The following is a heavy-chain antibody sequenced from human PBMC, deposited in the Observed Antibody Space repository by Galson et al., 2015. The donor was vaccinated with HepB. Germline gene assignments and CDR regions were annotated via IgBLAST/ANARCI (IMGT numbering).Heavy chain of an antibody. D-gene: IGHD2-2*01. Sequence: SVKVSCKASGYTFTSYYMHWVRQAPGQGLEWMGIINPSGGSTSYAQKLQGRVTMTRDTSTSTVYMELSSLRSEDTAVYYCARESGGIVVVPAASLDYWGQGTLVTVSS. J-gene: IGHJ4*02. CDR2: INPSGGST. V-gene: IGHV1-46*04. CDR1: GYTFTSYY. CDR3: ARESGGIVVVPAASLDY.